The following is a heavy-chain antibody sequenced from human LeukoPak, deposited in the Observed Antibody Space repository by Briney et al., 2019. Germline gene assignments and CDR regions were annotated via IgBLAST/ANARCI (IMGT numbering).Heavy chain of an antibody. D-gene: IGHD5-18*01. V-gene: IGHV3-74*01. J-gene: IGHJ4*02. CDR2: ISTDGSTT. CDR3: ASGGTGYSYD. Sequence: GGPVRLSCGASGLTFRNYWMHWVRQAPGKGLVWVSRISTDGSTTNYADSVKGRFTVSRDNAKNTLSLQMNSLRAEDTAVYYCASGGTGYSYDWGQGTLVPVTS. CDR1: GLTFRNYW.